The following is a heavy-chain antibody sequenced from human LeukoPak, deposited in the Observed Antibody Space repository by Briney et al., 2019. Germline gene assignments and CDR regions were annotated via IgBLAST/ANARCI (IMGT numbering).Heavy chain of an antibody. CDR1: GGSFSGYY. V-gene: IGHV4-34*01. D-gene: IGHD2-21*02. Sequence: SETLSLTCAVYGGSFSGYYWSWIRQPPGKGLEWIGEINHSGSTNYNPSLKSRVTISVDTSKNQFSLKLSSVTAADTAVYYCARGAYCGGDCYELESYYFDYWGQGTLVTVSS. J-gene: IGHJ4*02. CDR3: ARGAYCGGDCYELESYYFDY. CDR2: INHSGST.